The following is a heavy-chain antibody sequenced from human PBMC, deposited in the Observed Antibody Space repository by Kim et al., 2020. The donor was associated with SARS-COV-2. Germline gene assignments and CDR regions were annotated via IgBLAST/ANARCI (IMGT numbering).Heavy chain of an antibody. CDR1: GGSFSGYY. V-gene: IGHV4-34*01. CDR3: ARARIAVAGTDAFDI. CDR2: INHSGST. J-gene: IGHJ3*02. Sequence: SETPSLTCAVYGGSFSGYYWSWIRQPPGKGLEWIGEINHSGSTNYNPSLKSRVTISVDTSKNQFSLKLSSVTAADTAVYYCARARIAVAGTDAFDIWGQGTMVTVSS. D-gene: IGHD6-19*01.